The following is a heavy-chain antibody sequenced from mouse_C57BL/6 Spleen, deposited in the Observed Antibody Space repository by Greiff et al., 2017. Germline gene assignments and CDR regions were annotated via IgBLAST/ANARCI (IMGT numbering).Heavy chain of an antibody. CDR1: GYTFTSYW. V-gene: IGHV1-50*01. J-gene: IGHJ3*01. D-gene: IGHD1-1*01. CDR2: IDPSDSYT. CDR3: ARNYGSSYGFAY. Sequence: QVQLKQPGAELVKPGASVKLSCKASGYTFTSYWMQWVKQRPGQGLEWIGEIDPSDSYTNYNQKFKGNATLTVDTSSSTAYMQLSSLTSEDSAVYYCARNYGSSYGFAYWGQGTLVTVSA.